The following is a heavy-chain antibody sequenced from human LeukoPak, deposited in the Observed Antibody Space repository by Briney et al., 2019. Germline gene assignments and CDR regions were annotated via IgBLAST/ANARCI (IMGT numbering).Heavy chain of an antibody. Sequence: SETLSLTCSVSGGSINQYDYYWGLIRQPPGKGLEWVGSFSESGSTYYNPSLKTRVTIFVDTSKNQFSLTLSSVTAAATAVSHCARTYSFRSATPNWFAPWGQGILVTVSS. V-gene: IGHV4-39*01. CDR3: ARTYSFRSATPNWFAP. CDR2: FSESGST. CDR1: GGSINQYDYY. J-gene: IGHJ5*02. D-gene: IGHD3-10*01.